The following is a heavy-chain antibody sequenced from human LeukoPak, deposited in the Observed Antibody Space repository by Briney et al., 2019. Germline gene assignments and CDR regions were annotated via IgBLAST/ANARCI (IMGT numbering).Heavy chain of an antibody. J-gene: IGHJ3*02. CDR3: ARSYGGNDALDI. Sequence: ASVKVSCKASGYTFTSYYMHWVRQAPGQGLKWMGIINPSGGSTSYAQKFQGRVTMTRDTSTSTVYMELSSLRSEDTAVYYCARSYGGNDALDIWGQGTMVTVSS. D-gene: IGHD4-23*01. CDR1: GYTFTSYY. CDR2: INPSGGST. V-gene: IGHV1-46*01.